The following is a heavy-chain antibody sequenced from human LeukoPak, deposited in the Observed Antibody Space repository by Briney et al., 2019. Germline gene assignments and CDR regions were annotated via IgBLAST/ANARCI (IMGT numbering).Heavy chain of an antibody. V-gene: IGHV3-33*01. CDR3: ARGARVLRYFDWLSDIELSYFDY. J-gene: IGHJ4*02. CDR2: IWYDGSNK. CDR1: GFTFSSYG. Sequence: GSLRLSCAASGFTFSSYGMHWVRQAPGKGLEWVAVIWYDGSNKYYADSVKGRFTISRDNSKNTLYLQMNSLRAEDTAVYYCARGARVLRYFDWLSDIELSYFDYWGQGTLVTVSS. D-gene: IGHD3-9*01.